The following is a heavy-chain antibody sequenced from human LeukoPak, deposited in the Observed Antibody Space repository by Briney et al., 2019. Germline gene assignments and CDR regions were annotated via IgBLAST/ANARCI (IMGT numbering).Heavy chain of an antibody. CDR2: IYHSGST. Sequence: SETLSLTCTVSGYSISSGYYWGWIRQPPGKGLEWIGSIYHSGSTYYNPSLKSRVTISVDTSKNQFSLKLSSVTAADTAVYYCARIGLYYFDYWGQGTLVTVSS. J-gene: IGHJ4*02. V-gene: IGHV4-38-2*02. CDR1: GYSISSGYY. CDR3: ARIGLYYFDY.